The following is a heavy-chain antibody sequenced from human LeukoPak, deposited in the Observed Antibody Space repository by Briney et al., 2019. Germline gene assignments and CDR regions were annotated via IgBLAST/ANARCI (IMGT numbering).Heavy chain of an antibody. D-gene: IGHD6-19*01. CDR1: GFTFSSYG. CDR2: ISYDASNK. CDR3: AKGANRWLVADYFDY. V-gene: IGHV3-30*18. Sequence: GGSVRLSCAASGFTFSSYGMHWVRQAPGKGLEWVAVISYDASNKYYADSVKGRFIISRDNSKNTLYLQMNSLRAEDTAVYYCAKGANRWLVADYFDYWGQGTLVTVSS. J-gene: IGHJ4*02.